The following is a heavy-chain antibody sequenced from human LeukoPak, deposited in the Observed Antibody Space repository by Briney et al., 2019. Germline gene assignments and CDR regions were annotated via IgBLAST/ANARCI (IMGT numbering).Heavy chain of an antibody. D-gene: IGHD3-22*01. CDR2: IYYSGST. CDR1: GGSISSSSYY. J-gene: IGHJ5*02. CDR3: ATAASQSGYWTKYNWFDP. Sequence: SETLSLTCTVSGGSISSSSYYWGWIRQPPGKGLEWIGSIYYSGSTYYNPSLKSRVTISVDTSKNQFSLKLSSVTAADTAVYYCATAASQSGYWTKYNWFDPWGQGTLVTVSS. V-gene: IGHV4-39*01.